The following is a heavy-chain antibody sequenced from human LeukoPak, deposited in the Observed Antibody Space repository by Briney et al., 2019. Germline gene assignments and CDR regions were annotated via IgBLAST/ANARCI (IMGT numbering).Heavy chain of an antibody. J-gene: IGHJ3*02. Sequence: SETLSLTCTVSGGSISSGDYYWSWIRQPPGKGLECIGYIYYSGSTYCNPSLKSRLTISVDTSKNHFSLKLSSVTAADTAVYYCARASSFHDAFDIWGQGTMVTVSS. V-gene: IGHV4-30-4*01. CDR3: ARASSFHDAFDI. CDR2: IYYSGST. CDR1: GGSISSGDYY. D-gene: IGHD3-3*02.